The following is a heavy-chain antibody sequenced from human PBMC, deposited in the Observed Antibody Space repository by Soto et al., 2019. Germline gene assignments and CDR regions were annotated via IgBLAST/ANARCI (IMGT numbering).Heavy chain of an antibody. V-gene: IGHV3-74*01. CDR2: IAPSGSGT. J-gene: IGHJ4*02. CDR3: TRDNNWSYDY. D-gene: IGHD1-1*01. Sequence: EVQLVESGGGLVQPGGSLRLSCAASGFTFSSHWMHWVRQAPGKGLVWVSHIAPSGSGTRDADSVQGRFTISRDNARNTLYLQMNSLRDEDTAVYYCTRDNNWSYDYWGQGILVTVSS. CDR1: GFTFSSHW.